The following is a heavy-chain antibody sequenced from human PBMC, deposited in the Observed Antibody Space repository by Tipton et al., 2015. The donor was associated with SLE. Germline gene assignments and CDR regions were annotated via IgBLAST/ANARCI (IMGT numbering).Heavy chain of an antibody. J-gene: IGHJ4*02. Sequence: LRLSCTVSGGSISSSGYYWSWIRQPPGEGLEWIGEINHSGSTNYNPSLKSRVTISVDTSKNQFSLKLSSVTAADTAVYYCARQRVHYDFWSGYLQYYFDYWGQGTLVTVSS. CDR3: ARQRVHYDFWSGYLQYYFDY. CDR1: GGSISSSGYY. V-gene: IGHV4-39*01. D-gene: IGHD3-3*01. CDR2: INHSGST.